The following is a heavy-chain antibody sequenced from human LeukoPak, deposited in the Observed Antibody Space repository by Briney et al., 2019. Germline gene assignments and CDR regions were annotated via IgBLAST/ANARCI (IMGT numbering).Heavy chain of an antibody. CDR1: GGSISSGGYY. CDR3: ARALYSDSSGYYPGLDH. Sequence: SETLSLTCTVSGGSISSGGYYWSWIRQPPGKGLEWIGYIYHSGSTYYNPSLKSRVTISVDRSKNQFSLKLSSVTAADTAVYYCARALYSDSSGYYPGLDHWGQGTLVTVSS. J-gene: IGHJ4*02. V-gene: IGHV4-30-2*01. CDR2: IYHSGST. D-gene: IGHD3-22*01.